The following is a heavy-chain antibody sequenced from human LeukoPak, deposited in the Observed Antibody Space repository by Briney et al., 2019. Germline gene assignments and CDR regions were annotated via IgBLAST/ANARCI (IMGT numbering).Heavy chain of an antibody. CDR2: INPNSGGT. V-gene: IGHV1-2*02. Sequence: ASVKVSCKASGYTFTGYYMHWVRQAPGQGLEWMGWINPNSGGTNDAQKFQGRVTMTRDTSISTAYMELSRLRSDDTAVYYCSSGYSGYYYQFEYWGQGTLVTVSS. CDR3: SSGYSGYYYQFEY. J-gene: IGHJ4*02. CDR1: GYTFTGYY. D-gene: IGHD3-22*01.